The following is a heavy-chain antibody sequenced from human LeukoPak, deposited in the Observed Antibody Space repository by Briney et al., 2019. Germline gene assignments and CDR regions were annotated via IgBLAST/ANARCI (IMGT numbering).Heavy chain of an antibody. V-gene: IGHV3-23*01. D-gene: IGHD3-22*01. CDR3: ANDGAYYDSSTDAFDI. Sequence: PGGSLRLSCAASGFTFSSYGMSWVRPAPGKGLEWVSAISGSGGSTYYADSVKGRFIISRDNSKNTLYLQMNSLRAEDTAVYYCANDGAYYDSSTDAFDIWGQGTMVTVSS. J-gene: IGHJ3*02. CDR1: GFTFSSYG. CDR2: ISGSGGST.